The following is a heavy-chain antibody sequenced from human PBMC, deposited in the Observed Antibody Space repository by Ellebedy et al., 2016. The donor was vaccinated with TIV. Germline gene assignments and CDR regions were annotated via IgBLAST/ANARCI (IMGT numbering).Heavy chain of an antibody. CDR1: GFPFSDYY. Sequence: GESLKISCAASGFPFSDYYMTWIRQAPGKGLEWISYISIDGGAKYYADSVNGRFTISRDDAKNSLNLQMDSLRDEDTAVYYCVRDELYSSTWYHYFDYWGQGTLVTVST. CDR2: ISIDGGAK. CDR3: VRDELYSSTWYHYFDY. V-gene: IGHV3-11*04. J-gene: IGHJ4*02. D-gene: IGHD6-13*01.